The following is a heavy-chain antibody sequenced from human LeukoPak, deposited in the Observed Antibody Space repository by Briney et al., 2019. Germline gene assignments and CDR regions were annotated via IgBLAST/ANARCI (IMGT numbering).Heavy chain of an antibody. CDR1: GDSVSSNSAA. Sequence: SQTLSLTCAISGDSVSSNSAAWNWIRQSPSRGLEWLGRTYYRSKWYNDYAVSVKSRITINPDTSKNQFSLQLNSVTPEDTAVYYCARGSRTGYSSGFKNYYYGMDVWGQGTTVTVSS. V-gene: IGHV6-1*01. CDR2: TYYRSKWYN. CDR3: ARGSRTGYSSGFKNYYYGMDV. D-gene: IGHD6-19*01. J-gene: IGHJ6*02.